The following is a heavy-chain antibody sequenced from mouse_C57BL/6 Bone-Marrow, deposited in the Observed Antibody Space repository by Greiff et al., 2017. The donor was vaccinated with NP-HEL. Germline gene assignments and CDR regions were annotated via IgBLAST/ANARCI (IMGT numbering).Heavy chain of an antibody. CDR2: ISSGGSYT. CDR1: GFTFSSYG. V-gene: IGHV5-6*01. Sequence: EVQVVESGGDLVKPGGSLKLSCAASGFTFSSYGMSWVRQTPDKRLEWVATISSGGSYTYYPDSVKGRITISRDNAKNTLYLQMSSRKSEDTAMYYCARRGAYWGQGTLVTVSA. CDR3: ARRGAY. J-gene: IGHJ3*01.